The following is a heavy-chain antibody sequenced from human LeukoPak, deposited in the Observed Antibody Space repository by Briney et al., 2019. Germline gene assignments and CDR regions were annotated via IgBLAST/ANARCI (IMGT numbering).Heavy chain of an antibody. CDR1: WFTVSSNY. CDR2: ICSGGST. V-gene: IGHV3-53*01. D-gene: IGHD1-26*01. J-gene: IGHJ3*02. Sequence: GGSLRLSCAASWFTVSSNYMSWVRQAPGKGLEWVSVICSGGSTYYADSVKGRFTISRDNSKNTLYLQMNSLRAEDTAVYYCATVGRSVAFDIWGQGTMVTVSS. CDR3: ATVGRSVAFDI.